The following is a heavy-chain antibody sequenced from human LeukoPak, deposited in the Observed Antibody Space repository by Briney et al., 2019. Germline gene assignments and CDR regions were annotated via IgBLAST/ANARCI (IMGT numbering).Heavy chain of an antibody. Sequence: GASVKVSCKASGGTFSSYAISWVRQAPGQGLEWMGGIIPIFGTANYAQKFQGRVTITADESTSTAYMELRSLRSDDTAVYYCARGFGYYYDSSGYYPYYYYYYYMDVWGKGTTVTVSS. D-gene: IGHD3-22*01. CDR2: IIPIFGTA. CDR3: ARGFGYYYDSSGYYPYYYYYYYMDV. J-gene: IGHJ6*03. CDR1: GGTFSSYA. V-gene: IGHV1-69*01.